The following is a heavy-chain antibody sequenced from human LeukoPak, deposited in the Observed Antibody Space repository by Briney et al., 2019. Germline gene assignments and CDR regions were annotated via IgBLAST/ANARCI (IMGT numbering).Heavy chain of an antibody. Sequence: GESLRISCKASGYSFTSYWISWVRQMPGEGLEWMGRIDPSDSDTNYSPSFQGHVTMSVDKSISTAYLQWSSLKASDTAMYFYARHVNWRSGQSWFDPWGQGTLVTVSS. J-gene: IGHJ5*02. V-gene: IGHV5-10-1*01. CDR1: GYSFTSYW. CDR3: ARHVNWRSGQSWFDP. CDR2: IDPSDSDT. D-gene: IGHD3-10*01.